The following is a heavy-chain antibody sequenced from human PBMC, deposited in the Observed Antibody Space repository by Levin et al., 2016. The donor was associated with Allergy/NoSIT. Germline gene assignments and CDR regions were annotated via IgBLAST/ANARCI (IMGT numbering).Heavy chain of an antibody. D-gene: IGHD2/OR15-2a*01. CDR3: ARGGLLSDY. V-gene: IGHV3-48*01. CDR2: ISSSSSTI. Sequence: WIRQPPGKGLEWVSYISSSSSTIYYADSVKGRFTISRDNAKNSLYLQMNSLRAEDTAVYYCARGGLLSDYWGQGTLVTVSS. J-gene: IGHJ4*02.